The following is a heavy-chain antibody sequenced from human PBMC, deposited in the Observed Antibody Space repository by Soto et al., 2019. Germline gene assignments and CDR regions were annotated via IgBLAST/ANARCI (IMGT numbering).Heavy chain of an antibody. CDR3: ARRPWLSGYYDY. J-gene: IGHJ4*02. CDR1: GSSFFSHW. CDR2: IYPADSET. Sequence: LKISCKGSGSSFFSHWIGWVRQMPGKGLEWVGIIYPADSETRYSPSFQGQVTISVDKSINTAYLQWSSLKASDTAMYYCARRPWLSGYYDYWGQGTLVTVSS. D-gene: IGHD3-22*01. V-gene: IGHV5-51*01.